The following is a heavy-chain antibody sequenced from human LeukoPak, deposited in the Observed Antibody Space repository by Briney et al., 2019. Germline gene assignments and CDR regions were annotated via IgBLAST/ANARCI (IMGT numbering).Heavy chain of an antibody. D-gene: IGHD3-3*01. CDR3: AREYPSYDFWSGSPNYYYMDV. J-gene: IGHJ6*03. CDR1: GGTFSSYA. V-gene: IGHV1-69*05. Sequence: GASVKVSCKASGGTFSSYAISWVRQAPGQGLEWMGGIIPIFGTANYAQKFQGRVTITTDESTSTAYMELSSLRSEDTAVYYCAREYPSYDFWSGSPNYYYMDVWGKGTTVTVSS. CDR2: IIPIFGTA.